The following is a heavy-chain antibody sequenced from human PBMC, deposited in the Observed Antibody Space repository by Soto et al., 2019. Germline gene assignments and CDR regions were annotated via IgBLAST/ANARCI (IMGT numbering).Heavy chain of an antibody. V-gene: IGHV3-23*01. CDR2: ISSIGITT. CDR3: AKYLPASPTAGHWFGA. J-gene: IGHJ5*02. Sequence: HPGGSLRLSCAASGFTFSNYAITWVRQAPWKGLEWLSIISSIGITTYYSDSVKGRFCISRDNSKSTLYLQMNSLRAEGTALYFSAKYLPASPTAGHWFGAGGQEPL. CDR1: GFTFSNYA. D-gene: IGHD2-2*01.